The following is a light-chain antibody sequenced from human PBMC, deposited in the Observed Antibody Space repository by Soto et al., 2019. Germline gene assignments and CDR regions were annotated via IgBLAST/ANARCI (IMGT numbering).Light chain of an antibody. J-gene: IGKJ1*01. CDR3: QQYGTSLRGT. V-gene: IGKV3-20*01. Sequence: EIVLTQSPATLSLSPGERATLSCRASQSVSSSYLAWYQQKPGQAPRLLIYGASNRAAGVPDRFSGSGSGTDFTLTITSLGPEDFAVYYCQQYGTSLRGTFGQGTKVDI. CDR2: GAS. CDR1: QSVSSSY.